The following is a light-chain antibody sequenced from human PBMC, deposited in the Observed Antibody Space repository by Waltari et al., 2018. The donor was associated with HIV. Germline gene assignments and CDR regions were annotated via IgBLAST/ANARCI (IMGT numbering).Light chain of an antibody. V-gene: IGLV1-47*01. CDR3: AAWGDSLSGPVV. J-gene: IGLJ2*01. Sequence: QSVLTQPPSVFGIPGPRVTISCSGSSSNIHWYQQLPGTAPKLLIYRNQRRPSGVLDRFSGSKAGTSASLAISGLRSEDEADYHCAAWGDSLSGPVVFGGGTKLTVL. CDR1: SSNI. CDR2: RNQ.